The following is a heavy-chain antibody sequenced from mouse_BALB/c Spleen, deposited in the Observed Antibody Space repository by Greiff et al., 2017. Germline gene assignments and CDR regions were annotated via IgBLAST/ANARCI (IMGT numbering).Heavy chain of an antibody. CDR1: GYAFSSYW. Sequence: QVQLQQSGAELVRPGSSVKISCTASGYAFSSYWMNWVKQRPGQGLEWIGQIYPGDGDTNYNGKFKGKATLTADKSSSTAYMQLSSLTSEDSAVYFCARSGYYCAMDDWGQGTSVTVSA. D-gene: IGHD3-1*01. CDR2: IYPGDGDT. J-gene: IGHJ4*01. V-gene: IGHV1-80*01. CDR3: ARSGYYCAMDD.